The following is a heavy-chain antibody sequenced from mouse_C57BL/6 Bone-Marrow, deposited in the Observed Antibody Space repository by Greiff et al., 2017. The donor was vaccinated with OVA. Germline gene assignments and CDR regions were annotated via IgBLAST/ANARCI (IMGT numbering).Heavy chain of an antibody. CDR2: INPNNGGT. J-gene: IGHJ3*01. CDR1: GYTFTDYN. D-gene: IGHD1-1*01. CDR3: ARRGLLRYQTAWFAY. Sequence: VQLQQSGPELVKPGASVKMSCKASGYTFTDYNMHWVKQSHGKSLEWIGYINPNNGGTSYNQKFKGKATLTVNKSSSTAYMELRSLTSEDSAVYYCARRGLLRYQTAWFAYWGQGTLVTVSA. V-gene: IGHV1-22*01.